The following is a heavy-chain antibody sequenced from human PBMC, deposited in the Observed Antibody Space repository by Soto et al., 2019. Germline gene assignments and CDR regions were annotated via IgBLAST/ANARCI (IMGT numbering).Heavy chain of an antibody. CDR3: ARPIAAAIVVGGDYYGMDV. CDR1: GFTFSSYA. D-gene: IGHD3-16*01. J-gene: IGHJ6*02. CDR2: ISYDGSNK. V-gene: IGHV3-30-3*01. Sequence: QVQLVESGGGVVQPGRSLRLSCAASGFTFSSYAMHWVRQAPGKGLEWVAVISYDGSNKYYADSVKGRFIISRDNSKNPLYLQMNSLRAEDTAVYYCARPIAAAIVVGGDYYGMDVWGQGTTVTVSS.